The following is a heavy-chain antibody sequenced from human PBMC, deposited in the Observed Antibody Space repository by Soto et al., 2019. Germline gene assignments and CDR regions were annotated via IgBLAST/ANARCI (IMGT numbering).Heavy chain of an antibody. D-gene: IGHD5-12*01. V-gene: IGHV4-59*01. CDR2: IYYSGST. CDR1: GGSISSYY. J-gene: IGHJ6*03. CDR3: VSDSSGIVATVNYYYCMDV. Sequence: ASETLSLTCTVSGGSISSYYWSWIRQPPGKGLEWIGYIYYSGSTNYNPSLKSRVTISVDTSKNQFSLKLSSVTAADTAVYYCVSDSSGIVATVNYYYCMDVWGKGTTVTVSS.